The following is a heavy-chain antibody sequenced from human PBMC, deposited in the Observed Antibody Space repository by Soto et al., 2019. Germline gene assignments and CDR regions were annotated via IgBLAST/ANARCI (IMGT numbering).Heavy chain of an antibody. CDR2: IRSKANSYAT. D-gene: IGHD5-18*01. CDR3: TRHPSPKQLWYKSVVTNPDGMDV. Sequence: EVQLVESGGGLVQPGGSLKLSCAASGFTFSGSAMHWVRQASGKGLEWVGRIRSKANSYATAYAASVKGRFTISRDDSKNTAYLQMNSLKTEDTAVYYCTRHPSPKQLWYKSVVTNPDGMDVWGQGTTVTVSS. V-gene: IGHV3-73*02. CDR1: GFTFSGSA. J-gene: IGHJ6*02.